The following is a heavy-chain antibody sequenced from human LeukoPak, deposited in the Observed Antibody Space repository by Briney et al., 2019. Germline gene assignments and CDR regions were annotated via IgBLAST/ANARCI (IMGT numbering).Heavy chain of an antibody. CDR3: ARGRSARKNSGWYYFDY. V-gene: IGHV1-8*01. Sequence: ASVKVSCKASGYTFTSYDINWARQATGQGLEWMGWMNPNSGNTGYAQKFQGRVTMTRNTSISTAYMELSSLRSEDTAVYYCARGRSARKNSGWYYFDYWGQGTLVTVSS. D-gene: IGHD6-19*01. CDR2: MNPNSGNT. J-gene: IGHJ4*02. CDR1: GYTFTSYD.